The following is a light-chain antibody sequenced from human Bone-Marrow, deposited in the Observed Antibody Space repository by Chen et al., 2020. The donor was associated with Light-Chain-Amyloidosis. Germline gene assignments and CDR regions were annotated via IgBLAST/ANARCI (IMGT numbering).Light chain of an antibody. CDR1: QTISSNY. V-gene: IGKV3-20*01. J-gene: IGKJ4*01. CDR2: GSS. CDR3: QQYGTSPLT. Sequence: EIVLTPSPATLFSSSGEGANLSCRASQTISSNYLTWYQQKFGQAPRLLIYGSSSSATGIPDRFTGSGSGTDFTLTINRLEPEDFAMYYCQQYGTSPLTFGGGTKVEIK.